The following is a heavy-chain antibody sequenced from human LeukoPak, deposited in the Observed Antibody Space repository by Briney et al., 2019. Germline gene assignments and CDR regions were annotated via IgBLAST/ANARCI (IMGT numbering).Heavy chain of an antibody. V-gene: IGHV4-34*01. CDR1: GGSFSGYY. J-gene: IGHJ5*02. D-gene: IGHD2-2*01. CDR3: ARFAVVPAAFKKRYNWFDP. Sequence: SETLSLTCAVYGGSFSGYYWSWIRQPPGKGLEWIGEINHSGSTNYNSSLKSRVTISVDTSKNQFSLKLSSVTAADTAVYYCARFAVVPAAFKKRYNWFDPWGQGTLVTVSS. CDR2: INHSGST.